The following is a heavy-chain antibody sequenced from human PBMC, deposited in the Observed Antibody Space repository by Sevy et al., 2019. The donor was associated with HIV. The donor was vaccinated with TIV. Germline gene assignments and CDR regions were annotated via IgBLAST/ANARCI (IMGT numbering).Heavy chain of an antibody. Sequence: SSVKVSCKASGYTFTSYGISWVRQAPGQGLEWVGWISAYNGNTNYAQKLQGRVTMTTDTSTSTAYMELRSLRFDDTAVYYCAGNYDILTGSDYYYGMDVWGQGTTVTVSS. CDR3: AGNYDILTGSDYYYGMDV. D-gene: IGHD3-9*01. J-gene: IGHJ6*02. CDR2: ISAYNGNT. V-gene: IGHV1-18*01. CDR1: GYTFTSYG.